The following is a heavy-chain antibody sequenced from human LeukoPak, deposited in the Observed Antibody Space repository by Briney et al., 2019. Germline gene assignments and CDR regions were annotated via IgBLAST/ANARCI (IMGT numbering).Heavy chain of an antibody. Sequence: GASVKVSCKASGGTFSSYAISWVRQAPGQGLEWMGGIIPIFGTANYAQKFQGRVTITADESTSTAYMELSSLRSEDTAVYYCARASGVLPSFEWANWFDTWGQGSLVTVSS. CDR1: GGTFSSYA. D-gene: IGHD3-9*01. CDR3: ARASGVLPSFEWANWFDT. J-gene: IGHJ5*02. CDR2: IIPIFGTA. V-gene: IGHV1-69*01.